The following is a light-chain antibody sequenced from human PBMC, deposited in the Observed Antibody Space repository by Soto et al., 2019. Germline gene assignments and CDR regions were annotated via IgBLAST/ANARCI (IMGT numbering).Light chain of an antibody. Sequence: EIVLTQSPGALSLSPGERATLSCRASQSVSSSYLAWYQQKPGQAPRLLIYVASTRATGIPARFSGSGSGTEFTLTISSLQSEDFALYYCQQYNDWPPTFXQGTKVDIK. CDR2: VAS. V-gene: IGKV3-15*01. CDR3: QQYNDWPPT. CDR1: QSVSSSY. J-gene: IGKJ1*01.